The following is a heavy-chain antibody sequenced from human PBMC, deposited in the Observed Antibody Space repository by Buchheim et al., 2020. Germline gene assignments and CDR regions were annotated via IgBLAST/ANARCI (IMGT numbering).Heavy chain of an antibody. CDR3: ARDVVPDGDYGSGLPRKDYYYYGMDV. J-gene: IGHJ6*02. CDR2: IKQDGSEK. D-gene: IGHD3-10*01. Sequence: EVQLVESGGGLVQPGGSLRLSCAASGFTFSSYWMSWVRQAPGKGLEWVANIKQDGSEKYYVDSVKGRFTISRDNAKNSLYLQMNSLRAEDTAVYYCARDVVPDGDYGSGLPRKDYYYYGMDVWGQGTT. CDR1: GFTFSSYW. V-gene: IGHV3-7*01.